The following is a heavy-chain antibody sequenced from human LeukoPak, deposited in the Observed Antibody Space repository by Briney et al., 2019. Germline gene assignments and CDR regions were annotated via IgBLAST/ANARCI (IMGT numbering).Heavy chain of an antibody. Sequence: GGSLRLSCAASESTFRSFVENGFRRPQGKGWKGFYPFSSSSSYIYYADSVKGRFTISRDNAKNSLYLQMNSLRAEDTAVYYCAKDVGRDPTPIYAFGEWGQGTLVTVSS. CDR2: FSSSSSYI. V-gene: IGHV3-21*01. CDR3: AKDVGRDPTPIYAFGE. D-gene: IGHD3-16*01. J-gene: IGHJ4*02. CDR1: ESTFRSFV.